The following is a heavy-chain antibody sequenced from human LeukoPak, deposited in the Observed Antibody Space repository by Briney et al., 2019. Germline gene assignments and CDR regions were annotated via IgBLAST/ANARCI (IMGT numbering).Heavy chain of an antibody. Sequence: PETLSLTCTVSGGSISSYYWSWIRQPPGKGLEWIGYIYYSGSTNYNPSLKSRVTISVDTSKNQFSLKLSSVTAADTAVYYCAYSYGYGGYFDYWGQGTLVTVSS. CDR2: IYYSGST. V-gene: IGHV4-59*01. CDR1: GGSISSYY. D-gene: IGHD5-18*01. CDR3: AYSYGYGGYFDY. J-gene: IGHJ4*02.